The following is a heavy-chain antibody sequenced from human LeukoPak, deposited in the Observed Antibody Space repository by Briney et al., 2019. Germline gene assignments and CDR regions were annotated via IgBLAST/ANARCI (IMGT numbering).Heavy chain of an antibody. CDR3: ARGVDTAMVTYSPFDY. V-gene: IGHV4-34*01. D-gene: IGHD5-18*01. CDR2: INHSGST. Sequence: PSETLSLTCAVYGGSFSGYYWSWIRQPPGKGLEWIGEINHSGSTNYNPSLKSRVTISVDTSKNQFSLKLSSVTAADTAVYYCARGVDTAMVTYSPFDYWGQGTLVTVSS. J-gene: IGHJ4*02. CDR1: GGSFSGYY.